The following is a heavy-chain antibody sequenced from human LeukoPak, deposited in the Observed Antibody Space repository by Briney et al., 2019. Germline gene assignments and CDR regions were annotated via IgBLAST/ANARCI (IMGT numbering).Heavy chain of an antibody. CDR2: ISTYNGDT. J-gene: IGHJ4*02. CDR3: ARAWDTSVAEGLDY. D-gene: IGHD5-18*01. Sequence: ASVKVSCKASGYTFTNYGITWVRQAPGQGLEWMGWISTYNGDTNYAQKFQGRVTMTTDRSTNTAYMELRSLRSDDTAVYHCARAWDTSVAEGLDYWGQGTLVTVSS. V-gene: IGHV1-18*01. CDR1: GYTFTNYG.